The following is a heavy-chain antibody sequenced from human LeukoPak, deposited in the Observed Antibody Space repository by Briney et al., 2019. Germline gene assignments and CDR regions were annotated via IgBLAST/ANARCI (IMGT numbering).Heavy chain of an antibody. CDR3: ARDFYCSGGSCKGVGAFDI. V-gene: IGHV4-4*02. J-gene: IGHJ3*02. CDR2: IYHSGST. D-gene: IGHD2-15*01. Sequence: PSETLSLTCAVSGGSISSSNWWSWVRQPPGKGLEWIGEIYHSGSTNYNPSLKSRVTISVDKSKNQFSLKLSSVTAADTAVYYCARDFYCSGGSCKGVGAFDIWGQGTMVTVSS. CDR1: GGSISSSNW.